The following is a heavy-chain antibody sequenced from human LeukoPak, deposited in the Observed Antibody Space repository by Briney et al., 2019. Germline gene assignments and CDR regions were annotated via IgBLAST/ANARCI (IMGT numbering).Heavy chain of an antibody. Sequence: SETLSLTCAVYGGSFSGYYWSWIRQPPGKGLEWIGEINHSGGTNYNPSLKSRVTISVDTSKNHFSLKLSSVTAADTAVYYCARQTRSVLRRFGGDFDYWGQATLVTVSS. CDR2: INHSGGT. CDR1: GGSFSGYY. V-gene: IGHV4-34*01. CDR3: ARQTRSVLRRFGGDFDY. J-gene: IGHJ4*02. D-gene: IGHD3-3*01.